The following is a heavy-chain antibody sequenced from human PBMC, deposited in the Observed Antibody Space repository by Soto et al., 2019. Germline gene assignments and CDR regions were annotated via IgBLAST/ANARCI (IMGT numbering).Heavy chain of an antibody. Sequence: QVQLQQWGAGLLKPSETLSLTCAVYGGSFSGYYWTWIRQPPGTGLEWIGEINHSGSTNYNPSLKSRVTKSVDTSKNQFSLKLTSVTAGDTAVYYWARDKITGLFDYWGQGTLFTVSS. V-gene: IGHV4-34*01. D-gene: IGHD2-8*02. CDR3: ARDKITGLFDY. J-gene: IGHJ4*02. CDR1: GGSFSGYY. CDR2: INHSGST.